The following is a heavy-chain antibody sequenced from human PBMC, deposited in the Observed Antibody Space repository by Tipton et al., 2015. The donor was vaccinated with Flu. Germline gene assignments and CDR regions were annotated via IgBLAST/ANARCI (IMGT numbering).Heavy chain of an antibody. Sequence: SLRLSCSASGFTFSDYAMNWVRQAPGKGLEWVSTISASGGTTHYADSVKGRFIISRDNSKNTLYLQINSLRVEDSAKYFCAKDVLPVADVEYYYGMDVWGQGTTVTVSS. D-gene: IGHD3-10*02. J-gene: IGHJ6*02. CDR2: ISASGGTT. V-gene: IGHV3-23*01. CDR1: GFTFSDYA. CDR3: AKDVLPVADVEYYYGMDV.